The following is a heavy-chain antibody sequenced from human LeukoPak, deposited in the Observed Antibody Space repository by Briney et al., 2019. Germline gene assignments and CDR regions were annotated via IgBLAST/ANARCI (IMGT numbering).Heavy chain of an antibody. CDR2: IKQDGSET. D-gene: IGHD3-3*01. J-gene: IGHJ4*02. Sequence: GGSLRLSCAASGFTFNNYVMSWVRQAPGKGLEWVATIKQDGSETYYVDSVKGRFTISRHNAESSLYLQMNSLRAEDAAVYYCARDYKSPDFWSGYPPYHHDHWGQGTLVIVSS. CDR1: GFTFNNYV. CDR3: ARDYKSPDFWSGYPPYHHDH. V-gene: IGHV3-7*01.